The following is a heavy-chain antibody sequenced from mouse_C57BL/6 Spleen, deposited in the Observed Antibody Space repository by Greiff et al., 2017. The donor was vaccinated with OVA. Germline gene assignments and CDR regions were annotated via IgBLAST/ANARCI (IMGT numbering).Heavy chain of an antibody. D-gene: IGHD1-1*01. Sequence: SGPELVKPGASVKIPCKASGYTFTDYNMDWVKQSHGKSLEWIGDINPNNGGTIYNQKFKGKATLTVDKSSSTAYMELRSLTSEDTAVYYCARWGKFYYYGSSYGWYFDVWGTGTTVTVSS. J-gene: IGHJ1*03. CDR2: INPNNGGT. V-gene: IGHV1-18*01. CDR3: ARWGKFYYYGSSYGWYFDV. CDR1: GYTFTDYN.